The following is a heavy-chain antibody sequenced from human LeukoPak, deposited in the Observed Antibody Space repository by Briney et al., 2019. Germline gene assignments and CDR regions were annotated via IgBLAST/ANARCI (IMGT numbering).Heavy chain of an antibody. V-gene: IGHV1-8*01. CDR2: MNPNSGNA. D-gene: IGHD3-3*01. Sequence: ASVKVSCKASGYTFTSYDINWVRQATGQGLEWMGWMNPNSGNAGYAQKFQGRVTITRNTSISTAYMELSSLRSEDTAVYYCARGCSPPGYDFWSGYYDYYYYYMDVWAKGPRSPSP. CDR3: ARGCSPPGYDFWSGYYDYYYYYMDV. J-gene: IGHJ6*03. CDR1: GYTFTSYD.